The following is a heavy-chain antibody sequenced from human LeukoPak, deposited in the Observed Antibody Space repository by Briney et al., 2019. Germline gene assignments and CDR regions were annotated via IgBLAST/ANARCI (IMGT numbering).Heavy chain of an antibody. CDR3: ARFAAGGSYYYYMDV. V-gene: IGHV3-48*01. Sequence: GGSLRLSCAASGFTFSSYTMNWVRQPPGKGLEWVSNIGTSSTTIYYADSVRGRFTISRDNAKNSLYLQMNSLRADDTAVYYCARFAAGGSYYYYMDVWGKGTTVTVSS. CDR1: GFTFSSYT. CDR2: IGTSSTTI. J-gene: IGHJ6*03. D-gene: IGHD6-25*01.